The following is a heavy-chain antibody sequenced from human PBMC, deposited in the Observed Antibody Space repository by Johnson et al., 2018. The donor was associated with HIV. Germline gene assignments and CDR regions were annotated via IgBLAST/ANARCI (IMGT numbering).Heavy chain of an antibody. CDR2: LRYPGSTT. Sequence: RQAPGKRLESVSFLRYPGSTTYYADSVKGRFSISRDNSKNKLYLQVNSLRPEDTAVYYCATERQAALDIWGQGTMVSVSS. CDR3: ATERQAALDI. J-gene: IGHJ3*02. V-gene: IGHV3-30*02. D-gene: IGHD1-1*01.